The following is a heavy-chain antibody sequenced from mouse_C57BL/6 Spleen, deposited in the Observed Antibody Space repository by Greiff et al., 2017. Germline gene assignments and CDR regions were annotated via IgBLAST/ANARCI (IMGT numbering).Heavy chain of an antibody. J-gene: IGHJ1*03. CDR2: IYPGDGDT. V-gene: IGHV1-80*01. Sequence: QVQLKQSGAELVKPGASVKISCKASGYAFSSYWMNWVKQRPGKGLEGIGQIYPGDGDTNYNGKFKGKATLTADKSSSTAYMQLSSLTSEDSAVYFCARTDITTVVGYFDVWGTGTTVTVSS. CDR1: GYAFSSYW. CDR3: ARTDITTVVGYFDV. D-gene: IGHD1-1*01.